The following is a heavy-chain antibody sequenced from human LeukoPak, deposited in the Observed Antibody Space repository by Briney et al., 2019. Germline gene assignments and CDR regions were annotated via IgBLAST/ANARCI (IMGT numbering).Heavy chain of an antibody. J-gene: IGHJ4*02. Sequence: PGGSLRLSCAASAFTFSSYAMSWVRQAPGKGLVWVSRINFDGSSTGYADSVKGRFTISRDNAKNTLYLQMNSLRAEDTAVYYCVRGEVTTDHWGQGTLVTVSS. CDR3: VRGEVTTDH. D-gene: IGHD4-17*01. V-gene: IGHV3-74*01. CDR1: AFTFSSYA. CDR2: INFDGSST.